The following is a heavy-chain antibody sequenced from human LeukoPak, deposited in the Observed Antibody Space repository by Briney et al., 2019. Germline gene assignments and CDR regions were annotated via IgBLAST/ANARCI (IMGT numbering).Heavy chain of an antibody. J-gene: IGHJ6*03. Sequence: SVKVSCKASGGTFSGDGICWVRQAPGQGLEWVGTTSPVFATTNYAQKFRGRVTITADGSTSTAYMELSSLRSEDTAVYYCARGTMKRKYRLDYYYMDVWGKGTTVTVSS. CDR1: GGTFSGDG. V-gene: IGHV1-69*15. D-gene: IGHD2-2*01. CDR3: ARGTMKRKYRLDYYYMDV. CDR2: TSPVFATT.